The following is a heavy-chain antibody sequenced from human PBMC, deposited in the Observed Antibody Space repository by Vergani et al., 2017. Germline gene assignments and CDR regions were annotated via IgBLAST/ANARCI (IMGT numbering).Heavy chain of an antibody. D-gene: IGHD3-10*01. CDR1: GSTVSGNY. CDR3: ARGDYYGSGTYVDP. CDR2: IYSGDEI. V-gene: IGHV3-66*02. Sequence: ELQLVESGGGLVQPGGSLRLSCAASGSTVSGNYMTWVRQAPGKGLEWVSHIYSGDEIYYADSVKGRVTISRDTSKNTLHLRINNLRVEDTAVYYCARGDYYGSGTYVDPWGQGTLVTVSS. J-gene: IGHJ5*02.